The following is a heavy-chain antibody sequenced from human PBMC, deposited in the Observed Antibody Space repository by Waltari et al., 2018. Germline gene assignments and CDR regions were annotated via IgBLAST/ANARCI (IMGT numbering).Heavy chain of an antibody. CDR3: ARHWIAAAGNNWFDP. J-gene: IGHJ5*02. Sequence: QVQLQQWGAGLLKPSEPLSLTCAVYGGSFDGSFSLSIRQPPGKGLEWIGEINHSGSTNYNPSLKSRVTISVDTSKNQFSLKLSSVTAADTAVYYCARHWIAAAGNNWFDPWGQGTLVTVSS. D-gene: IGHD6-13*01. CDR1: GGSFDGSF. V-gene: IGHV4-34*01. CDR2: INHSGST.